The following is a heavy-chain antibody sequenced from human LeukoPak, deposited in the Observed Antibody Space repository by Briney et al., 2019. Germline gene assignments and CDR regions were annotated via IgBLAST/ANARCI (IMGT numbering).Heavy chain of an antibody. CDR3: ARGTDFDWLLYDY. CDR1: GYTFTGYY. Sequence: ASVKVSCKASGYTFTGYYMHWVRQAPGQGLEWMGLINPNSGGTNYAQKFQGRVTMTRDTSISTAYMVLSRLRSDDTAVYYCARGTDFDWLLYDYWGQGTLVTVSS. J-gene: IGHJ4*02. CDR2: INPNSGGT. D-gene: IGHD3-9*01. V-gene: IGHV1-2*02.